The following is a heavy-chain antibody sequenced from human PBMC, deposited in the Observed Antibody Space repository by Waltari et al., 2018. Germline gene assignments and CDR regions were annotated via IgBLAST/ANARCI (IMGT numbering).Heavy chain of an antibody. Sequence: EVQLVESGGGLVQPGGSWRLSGEPSGSTFSGYGLSGFGQAPGKGVEWVANIKQDGSGKDYGDSGKGRFTISRDNAKNSLYLQMNSLRAEDTAVYYCARDRPYNWFDPWGQGTLVTVSS. J-gene: IGHJ5*02. CDR2: IKQDGSGK. CDR3: ARDRPYNWFDP. V-gene: IGHV3-7*01. CDR1: GSTFSGYG.